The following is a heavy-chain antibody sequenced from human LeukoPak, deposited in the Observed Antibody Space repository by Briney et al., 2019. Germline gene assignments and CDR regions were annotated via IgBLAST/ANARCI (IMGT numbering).Heavy chain of an antibody. D-gene: IGHD5-18*01. V-gene: IGHV3-64*01. CDR1: GFTFSNYA. J-gene: IGHJ4*02. CDR2: ISSNGGIT. Sequence: PGGSLRLSCAASGFTFSNYAMHWVRQAPGKGLEYVSAISSNGGITFYANSVKGRFTISRDNAKNSLYLQMNSLRAEDTAVYYCARELGYSYGYGYWGQGTLVTVSS. CDR3: ARELGYSYGYGY.